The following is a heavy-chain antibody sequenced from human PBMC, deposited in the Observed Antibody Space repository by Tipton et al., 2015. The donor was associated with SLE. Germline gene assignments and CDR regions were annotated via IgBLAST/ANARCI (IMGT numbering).Heavy chain of an antibody. J-gene: IGHJ6*02. CDR3: AKHYDFWMAGMDV. CDR2: IYSGGST. CDR1: GFIVSTNY. V-gene: IGHV3-66*04. Sequence: GSLRLSCTGSGFIVSTNYMTWVRQAPGKGLEWVSVIYSGGSTYYADSVKGRFTISRDDSNNTVYLQMNSLRAEDTAVYYCAKHYDFWMAGMDVWDQGP. D-gene: IGHD3-3*01.